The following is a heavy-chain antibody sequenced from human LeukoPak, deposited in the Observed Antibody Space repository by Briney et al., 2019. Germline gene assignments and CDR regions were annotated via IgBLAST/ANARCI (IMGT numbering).Heavy chain of an antibody. V-gene: IGHV4-39*07. D-gene: IGHD4-17*01. CDR1: GGSLSSSSYY. Sequence: SETLSLTCTVSGGSLSSSSYYWGWIRQPPGKGLEWIGSIYYSGSTYYNPSLKSRVTMSVDTSKNQFSLTLSSVTAADTAVHYCARASHDYGDYSHFDYWGQGTLVTVSS. CDR2: IYYSGST. CDR3: ARASHDYGDYSHFDY. J-gene: IGHJ4*02.